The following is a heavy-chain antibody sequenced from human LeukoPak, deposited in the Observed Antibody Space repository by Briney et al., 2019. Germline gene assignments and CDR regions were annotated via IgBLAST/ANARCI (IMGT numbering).Heavy chain of an antibody. CDR1: GFTFSSYA. Sequence: PGRSLRLSCAASGFTFSSYAMHWVRQAPGKGLEWVAVISYDGSNKYYADSVKGRFTISRDNAKNSLYLQMNSLRAEDTAVYYCASRSGYYYYYYGMDVWGQGTTVTVSS. D-gene: IGHD3-22*01. CDR2: ISYDGSNK. J-gene: IGHJ6*02. CDR3: ASRSGYYYYYYGMDV. V-gene: IGHV3-30*04.